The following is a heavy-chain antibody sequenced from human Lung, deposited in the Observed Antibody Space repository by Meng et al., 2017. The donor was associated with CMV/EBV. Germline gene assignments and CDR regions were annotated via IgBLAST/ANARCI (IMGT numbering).Heavy chain of an antibody. V-gene: IGHV6-1*01. Sequence: AQLQQAGPGLVKPSQTLSLTCASSGDSVSNNSAAGNCIRQSPSRGLEWLGRTYYRSKWYNGYAVSVKSRITINPDTSKNQFSLQLNSVTPEDTAMYYCARSGSSGWIDYWCQGTLVTVSS. J-gene: IGHJ4*02. CDR3: ARSGSSGWIDY. CDR1: GDSVSNNSAA. D-gene: IGHD6-19*01. CDR2: TYYRSKWYN.